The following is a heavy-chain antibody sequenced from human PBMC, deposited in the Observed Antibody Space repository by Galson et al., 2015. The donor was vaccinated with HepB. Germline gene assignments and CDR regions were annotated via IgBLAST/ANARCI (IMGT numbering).Heavy chain of an antibody. V-gene: IGHV5-10-1*01. CDR2: IDPSDSYT. D-gene: IGHD1/OR15-1a*01. Sequence: QSGAEVKKPGESLRITCKASGYSFTNYYINWVRQMPGKGLEWMGRIDPSDSYTNYSPSFQGHVFLSSDKSIRTAFLQWSSLTSSDTGIYYCARAKGTVVPTAHDAFDIWGQGTMVTVSS. CDR3: ARAKGTVVPTAHDAFDI. J-gene: IGHJ3*02. CDR1: GYSFTNYY.